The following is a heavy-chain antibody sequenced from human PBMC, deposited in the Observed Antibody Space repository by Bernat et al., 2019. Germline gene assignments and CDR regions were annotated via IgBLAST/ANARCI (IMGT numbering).Heavy chain of an antibody. CDR2: IWYDGSNK. D-gene: IGHD2-15*01. CDR3: ARATPTVWYFDL. Sequence: QVQLVESGGGVVQPGRSLRLSCAASGFTFSSYGMHWVRQAPGKGLEWVAVIWYDGSNKYYADSVKGRFTISRDNSKNTLYLQMNSLRAEDTAVYYCARATPTVWYFDLWGHGTLVTVSS. J-gene: IGHJ2*01. CDR1: GFTFSSYG. V-gene: IGHV3-33*01.